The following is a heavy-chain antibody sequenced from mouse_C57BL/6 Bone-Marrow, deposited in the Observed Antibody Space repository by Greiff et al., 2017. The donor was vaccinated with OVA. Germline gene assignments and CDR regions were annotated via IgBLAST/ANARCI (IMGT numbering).Heavy chain of an antibody. V-gene: IGHV1-22*01. Sequence: EVQLQQSGPELVKPGASVKMSCKASGYTFTDYNMHWVKQSHGKSLEWIGYINPNNGGTSYNQKFKGKATLTVNKSSSTAYMELRSLTSEDSAVYYCARDSSGLSWFAYWGQGTLVTVSA. CDR1: GYTFTDYN. D-gene: IGHD3-2*02. CDR3: ARDSSGLSWFAY. J-gene: IGHJ3*01. CDR2: INPNNGGT.